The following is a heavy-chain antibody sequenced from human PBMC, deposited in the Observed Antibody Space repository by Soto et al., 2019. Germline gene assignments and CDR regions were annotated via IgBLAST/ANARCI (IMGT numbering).Heavy chain of an antibody. J-gene: IGHJ4*02. CDR3: VRVGGYYGDYPNFDY. CDR1: GSSISPYY. CDR2: IYYSGST. D-gene: IGHD4-17*01. V-gene: IGHV4-59*01. Sequence: SETLSLTCAVSGSSISPYYWSWIRQPPGKGLEWIVYIYYSGSTNYNPSLRGRVTISVDTAKNQFSLRLSSVTAADTAVYFCVRVGGYYGDYPNFDYWGQGTLVTSPQ.